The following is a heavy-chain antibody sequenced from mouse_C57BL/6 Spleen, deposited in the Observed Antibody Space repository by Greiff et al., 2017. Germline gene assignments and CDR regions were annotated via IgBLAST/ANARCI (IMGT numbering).Heavy chain of an antibody. CDR3: AKHYGSCYYFDY. CDR2: INPSTGGT. D-gene: IGHD1-1*01. V-gene: IGHV1-42*01. Sequence: EVQLQQSGPELVKPGASVKISCTASGFSFTGYSMTWVKQSPEKSLEWIGEINPSTGGTTYNQKFKGKATLSVEKSPSTAYMQLKSLTSEDSAVDNCAKHYGSCYYFDYWGQGTTLTVSS. J-gene: IGHJ2*01. CDR1: GFSFTGYS.